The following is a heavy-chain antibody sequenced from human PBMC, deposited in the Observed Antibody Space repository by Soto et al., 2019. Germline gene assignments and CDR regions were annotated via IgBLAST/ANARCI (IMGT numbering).Heavy chain of an antibody. J-gene: IGHJ5*02. CDR2: FEPEGGQT. CDR3: AVDVSDYDFLTVYDQPSPLAS. D-gene: IGHD3-9*01. V-gene: IGHV1-24*01. CDR1: GYILSGVS. Sequence: QVQLVQSGAEVKKPGASVKVSCKISGYILSGVSLHWVRQAPGRGLEWMGGFEPEGGQTVYAQKVQDRVTLTEDTSTQAASTKTTILTSRDTPVYYCAVDVSDYDFLTVYDQPSPLASWGQGTLVIVSS.